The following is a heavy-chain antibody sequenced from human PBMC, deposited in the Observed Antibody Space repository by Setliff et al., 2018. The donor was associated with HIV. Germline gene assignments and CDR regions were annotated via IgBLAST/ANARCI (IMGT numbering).Heavy chain of an antibody. D-gene: IGHD3-3*01. CDR1: GGSIRSSSYY. CDR3: ATHVLQFLEWLSHFDY. Sequence: SETLSLTCTVSGGSIRSSSYYWGWIRQPPGKGLEGIGSIYSNGNTYYNPSLKSRVTISVDTSKNQFSLKLSSVTAADTAVYYCATHVLQFLEWLSHFDYWGQGTLVTVSS. V-gene: IGHV4-39*01. CDR2: IYSNGNT. J-gene: IGHJ4*02.